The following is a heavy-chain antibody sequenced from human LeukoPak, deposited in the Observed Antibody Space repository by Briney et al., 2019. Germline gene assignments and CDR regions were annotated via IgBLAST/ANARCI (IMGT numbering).Heavy chain of an antibody. CDR2: INQDGSEK. D-gene: IGHD4/OR15-4a*01. CDR3: ARDWGAVLTVYHNDL. V-gene: IGHV3-7*05. CDR1: GFTLSNYW. J-gene: IGHJ4*02. Sequence: LTGGSLRLSCAASGFTLSNYWMSWVRQAPGKGLEWVANINQDGSEKYYVDSVKGRFTISRDNAKKSVYLQVNSLRAEDTAVYYCARDWGAVLTVYHNDLWGQGTLVTVSS.